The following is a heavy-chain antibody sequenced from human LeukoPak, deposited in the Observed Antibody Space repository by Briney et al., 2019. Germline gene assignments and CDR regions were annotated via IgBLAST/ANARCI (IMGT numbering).Heavy chain of an antibody. CDR1: GYTFTGYY. CDR2: INPNSGGT. CDR3: ARFCSSISCYDAFDI. D-gene: IGHD2-2*01. J-gene: IGHJ3*02. Sequence: GASVKVSCKASGYTFTGYYMHWVRQAPGQGLEWMGWINPNSGGTNYAQKFQGRVTMTRDTSISTAYMELSRLRSDDTAVYYCARFCSSISCYDAFDIWGQGTMVTVSS. V-gene: IGHV1-2*02.